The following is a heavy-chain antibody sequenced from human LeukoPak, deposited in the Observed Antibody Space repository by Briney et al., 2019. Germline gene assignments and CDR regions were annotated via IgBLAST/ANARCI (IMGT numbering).Heavy chain of an antibody. CDR1: GYTLTELS. D-gene: IGHD3-10*01. CDR2: FDPEDGET. J-gene: IGHJ5*02. V-gene: IGHV1-24*01. Sequence: ASLKVSCKVSGYTLTELSMHWVRQAPGKGLEWMGDFDPEDGETIYAQKFQGRVTMTEDTSTDTAYMELSSLRSEDTAVYYCATAGSLLWFGELPRSDPWGQGTLVTVSS. CDR3: ATAGSLLWFGELPRSDP.